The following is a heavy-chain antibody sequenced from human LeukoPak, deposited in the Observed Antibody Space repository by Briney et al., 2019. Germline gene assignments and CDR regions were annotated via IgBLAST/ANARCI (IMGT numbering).Heavy chain of an antibody. D-gene: IGHD6-13*01. CDR3: ARSIAAASKRGDWFDP. J-gene: IGHJ5*02. V-gene: IGHV4-59*01. CDR2: IYYSGST. Sequence: PLETLSLTCTVSGGSISSYYWSWIRQPPGKGLEWIGYIYYSGSTNYNPSLKSRVTISVDTSKNQFSLKLSSVTAADTAVYYCARSIAAASKRGDWFDPWGQGTLVTVSS. CDR1: GGSISSYY.